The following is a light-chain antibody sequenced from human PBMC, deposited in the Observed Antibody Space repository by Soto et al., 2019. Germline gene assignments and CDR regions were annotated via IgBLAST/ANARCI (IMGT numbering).Light chain of an antibody. J-gene: IGKJ4*01. CDR3: QQTYSTPLT. Sequence: EIVLTQSPGTLSLSPGERATLSCRASRYIRTIYLAWYQQKPGQAPRLLIYDASNRATGIPARFSGSGSGTDFTLTISSLQPEDFVTYYCQQTYSTPLTCGGGTKVDIK. CDR1: RYIRTIY. V-gene: IGKV3-20*01. CDR2: DAS.